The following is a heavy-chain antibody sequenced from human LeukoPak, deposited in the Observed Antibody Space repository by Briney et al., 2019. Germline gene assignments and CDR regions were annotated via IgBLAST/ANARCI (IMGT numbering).Heavy chain of an antibody. CDR1: GGSISSSSYY. Sequence: SETLSLTCTVSGGSISSSSYYWGWIRQPPGKGLEWIGSIYYSGSTYYNPSLKSRVTISVDTSKNQFSLELSSVTAADTAVYYCARPDIVVVPAANAFDIWGQGTMVTVSS. CDR3: ARPDIVVVPAANAFDI. J-gene: IGHJ3*02. V-gene: IGHV4-39*01. CDR2: IYYSGST. D-gene: IGHD2-2*01.